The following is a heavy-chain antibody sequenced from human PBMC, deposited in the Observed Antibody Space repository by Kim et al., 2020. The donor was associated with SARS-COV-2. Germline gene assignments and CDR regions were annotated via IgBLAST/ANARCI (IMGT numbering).Heavy chain of an antibody. V-gene: IGHV1-8*01. CDR3: ARAVWFRELLPRYYFDY. J-gene: IGHJ4*02. Sequence: KCQGRVTMTRNTSISTAYMELSSLRSEDTAVYYCARAVWFRELLPRYYFDYWGQGTLVTVSS. D-gene: IGHD3-10*01.